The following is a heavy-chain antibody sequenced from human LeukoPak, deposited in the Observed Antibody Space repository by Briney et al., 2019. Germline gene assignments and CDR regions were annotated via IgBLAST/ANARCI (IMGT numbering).Heavy chain of an antibody. CDR2: ISDSGGST. V-gene: IGHV3-23*01. CDR1: GFTFSSSA. J-gene: IGHJ4*02. Sequence: GGSLRLSCAASGFTFSSSAMSWVRQAPGKGLEWVSAISDSGGSTYYADSVKGRFTISRDNSRNTLYLQMNSLRAEDTAVYHCAKGGYGSGSHAYYFDYWGQGTLATVSS. CDR3: AKGGYGSGSHAYYFDY. D-gene: IGHD3-10*01.